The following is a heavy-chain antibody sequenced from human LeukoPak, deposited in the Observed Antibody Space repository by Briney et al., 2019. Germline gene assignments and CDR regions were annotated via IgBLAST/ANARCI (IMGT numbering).Heavy chain of an antibody. V-gene: IGHV3-20*01. CDR3: ARVHTAGGYSGTDY. Sequence: GGPLTLPCTASGFLLDNYGMTWVPHAPGKGLEWVSGTNGIGGSTGYADSVKGRIISSRDNAKNCLYLQMNSLRAEDTALYHCARVHTAGGYSGTDYWGQGTLVTVSS. CDR1: GFLLDNYG. D-gene: IGHD1-26*01. CDR2: TNGIGGST. J-gene: IGHJ4*02.